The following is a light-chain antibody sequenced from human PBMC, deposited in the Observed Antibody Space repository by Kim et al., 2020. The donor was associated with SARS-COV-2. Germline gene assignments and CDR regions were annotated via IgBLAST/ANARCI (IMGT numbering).Light chain of an antibody. CDR3: QQRSQWPLT. CDR1: QGINIY. Sequence: LSPGERATLSCRASQGINIYLAWYQQKPGQAPRLLIYDASNRATGIPARFSGSGSGTDFTLTISSLEPEDFAVYYCQQRSQWPLTFGGGTKVDIK. CDR2: DAS. J-gene: IGKJ4*01. V-gene: IGKV3-11*01.